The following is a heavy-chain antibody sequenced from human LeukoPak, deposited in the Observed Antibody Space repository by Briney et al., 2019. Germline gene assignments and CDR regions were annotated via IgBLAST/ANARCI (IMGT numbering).Heavy chain of an antibody. J-gene: IGHJ5*02. V-gene: IGHV4-39*01. Sequence: PSETLSLTCTVSGGSISSSSYYWGWIRQPPGKGLEWIGSIYYSGSTYYNPSLKSRVTISVDTSKNQLSLKLSSVTAADTAVYYCARRPGNWFDPWGQGTLVTVSS. CDR2: IYYSGST. CDR3: ARRPGNWFDP. CDR1: GGSISSSSYY.